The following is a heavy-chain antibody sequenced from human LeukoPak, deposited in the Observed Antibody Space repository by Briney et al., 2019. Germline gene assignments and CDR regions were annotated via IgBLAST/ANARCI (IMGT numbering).Heavy chain of an antibody. Sequence: SETLSLTCTVSGGSIGTTNYYWGWLRQPPGKGLEWIVSIYYSETTYDNPSLESLVTISIETSKNPFSLSLSSVTAADTAMYYCARQRADYFYYYVDVWGKGTTVTVS. V-gene: IGHV4-39*01. J-gene: IGHJ6*03. CDR3: ARQRADYFYYYVDV. D-gene: IGHD3-9*01. CDR2: IYYSETT. CDR1: GGSIGTTNYY.